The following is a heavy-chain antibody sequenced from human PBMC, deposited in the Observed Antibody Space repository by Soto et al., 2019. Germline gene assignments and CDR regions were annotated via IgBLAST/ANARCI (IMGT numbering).Heavy chain of an antibody. CDR3: AADPPGSYYYDSSGYYYGNWFDP. D-gene: IGHD3-22*01. J-gene: IGHJ5*02. V-gene: IGHV1-58*01. CDR1: GFTFTSSA. CDR2: IVVGSGNT. Sequence: SVKVSCKASGFTFTSSAVQWVRQARGQRLEWIGWIVVGSGNTNYAQKFQERVTITRDMSTSTAYMELSSLRSEDTAVYYCAADPPGSYYYDSSGYYYGNWFDPWGQGTLVTVYS.